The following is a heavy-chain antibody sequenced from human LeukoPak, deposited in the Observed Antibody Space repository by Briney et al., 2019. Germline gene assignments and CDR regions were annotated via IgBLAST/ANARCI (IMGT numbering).Heavy chain of an antibody. CDR3: AKSKAEWHSSGWYYFDY. J-gene: IGHJ4*02. CDR2: ISWNSGSI. D-gene: IGHD6-19*01. Sequence: GGSLRLSCAASGFTFDDYAMHWVRQAPGKGLEWVSGISWNSGSIGYADSVKGRFTISRDNAKNSLYLQMNSLRAEDTALYYCAKSKAEWHSSGWYYFDYWGQGTLVTVSS. CDR1: GFTFDDYA. V-gene: IGHV3-9*01.